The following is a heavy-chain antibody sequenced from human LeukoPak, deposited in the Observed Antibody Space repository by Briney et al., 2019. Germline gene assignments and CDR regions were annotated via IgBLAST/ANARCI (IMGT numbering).Heavy chain of an antibody. CDR1: GFTFSSYW. J-gene: IGHJ4*02. CDR2: INSDGGST. Sequence: GGSLRLSCTASGFTFSSYWMHWVRQAPGKGLVWVSRINSDGGSTSYADSVKGRFTISRDNAKNTLYLQMNSLRAEDTAVYYYARRIQGMAPYYFDYWGQGTLVTVSS. CDR3: ARRIQGMAPYYFDY. D-gene: IGHD5-24*01. V-gene: IGHV3-74*01.